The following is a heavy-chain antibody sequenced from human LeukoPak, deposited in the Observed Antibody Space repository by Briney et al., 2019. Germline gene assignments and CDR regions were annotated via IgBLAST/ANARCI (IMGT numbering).Heavy chain of an antibody. CDR2: IYSGGST. J-gene: IGHJ4*02. Sequence: GGSLRLSCAASGFTVSSIYMTWVRQAPGKGLEWVSVIYSGGSTYYADSVKGRFTISRDNSKNTLYLQMNSLRAEDTAVYYCAKSTDFWSGLLDYWGQGTLVTVSS. D-gene: IGHD3-3*01. CDR3: AKSTDFWSGLLDY. V-gene: IGHV3-53*01. CDR1: GFTVSSIY.